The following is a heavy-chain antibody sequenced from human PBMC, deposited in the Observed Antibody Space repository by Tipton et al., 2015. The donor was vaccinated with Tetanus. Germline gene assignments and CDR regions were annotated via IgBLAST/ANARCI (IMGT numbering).Heavy chain of an antibody. CDR3: ARGWGPTYYYESSGYYFDY. Sequence: SLRLSCAASGFTFDDYAMHWVRQVPGRGLEWVSTISWNRGTIDYADSVEGRFTISRDNAKSYLYLQMNSLRPEDSALYYCARGWGPTYYYESSGYYFDYWGQGTLVIVSS. J-gene: IGHJ4*02. CDR2: ISWNRGTI. V-gene: IGHV3-9*01. CDR1: GFTFDDYA. D-gene: IGHD3-22*01.